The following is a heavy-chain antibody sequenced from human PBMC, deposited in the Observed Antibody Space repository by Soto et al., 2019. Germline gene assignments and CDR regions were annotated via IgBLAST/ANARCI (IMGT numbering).Heavy chain of an antibody. CDR2: IQSDGRDE. J-gene: IGHJ5*02. CDR3: VKGLSDQGCRGGACQRTSHH. Sequence: GGSLRLSCAASGFTFSSYALHCVRQAPGKGLEWVAFIQSDGRDEYYADSVRGRFTISRDNSQNTLYLEMNSLTPEDTAVYYCVKGLSDQGCRGGACQRTSHHWGPGT. CDR1: GFTFSSYA. D-gene: IGHD2-15*01. V-gene: IGHV3-30*02.